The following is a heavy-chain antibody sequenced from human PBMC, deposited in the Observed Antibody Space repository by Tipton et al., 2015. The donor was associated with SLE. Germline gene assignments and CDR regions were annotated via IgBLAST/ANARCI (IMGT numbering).Heavy chain of an antibody. Sequence: LRLSCTVSGDSIISHYWSWIRQPAGKGLEWIGRITNNGNTYYIPSLRSRVTMSVDTSENQFSLNLSSVTAADTAVYYCARHQSSGPEPYYWGQGTLVTVSS. CDR3: ARHQSSGPEPYY. CDR1: GDSIISHY. J-gene: IGHJ4*02. CDR2: ITNNGNT. D-gene: IGHD6-19*01. V-gene: IGHV4-4*07.